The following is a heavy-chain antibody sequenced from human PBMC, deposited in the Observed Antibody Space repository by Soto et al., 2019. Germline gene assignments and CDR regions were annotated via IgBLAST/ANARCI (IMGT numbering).Heavy chain of an antibody. V-gene: IGHV3-23*01. CDR3: AKDYYYDSSGYLGAFDI. CDR1: GFTFSSYA. Sequence: PGGSLRLSCAASGFTFSSYAMSWVRQAPEKGPEWVSAISGSGGSAYYADSVKGRFTISRDNSKNTLYLQMNSLRAEDTAVYYCAKDYYYDSSGYLGAFDIWGQGTMVTVSS. D-gene: IGHD3-22*01. CDR2: ISGSGGSA. J-gene: IGHJ3*02.